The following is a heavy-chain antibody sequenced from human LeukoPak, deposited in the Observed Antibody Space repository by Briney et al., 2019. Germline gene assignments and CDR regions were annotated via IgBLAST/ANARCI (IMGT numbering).Heavy chain of an antibody. D-gene: IGHD6-19*01. J-gene: IGHJ1*01. CDR2: ISGSGGST. CDR1: GFTFNSYA. Sequence: PGGSLRLSCAASGFTFNSYAMSWVRQAPGKGLEWVSAISGSGGSTYYADSVKGRFTISRDNSKNTLYLQMNSLRAEDTAVYYCAKTGYSSGWWGDFQHWGQGTLVTVSS. CDR3: AKTGYSSGWWGDFQH. V-gene: IGHV3-23*01.